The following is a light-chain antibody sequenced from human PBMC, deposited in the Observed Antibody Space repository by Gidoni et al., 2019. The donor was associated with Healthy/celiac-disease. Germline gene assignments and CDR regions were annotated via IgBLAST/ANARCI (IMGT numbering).Light chain of an antibody. V-gene: IGKV1-33*01. J-gene: IGKJ4*01. CDR3: QQYDNLSVT. CDR1: QDISNY. CDR2: DAS. Sequence: DIQMTQSPSSLSASVGDRVTITCQAIQDISNYLNWYQQKPGKAPKLLIYDASNLETGVPSRISGSGSGTDFTFTISSLQPEDIATYYCQQYDNLSVTFGGGTKVEIK.